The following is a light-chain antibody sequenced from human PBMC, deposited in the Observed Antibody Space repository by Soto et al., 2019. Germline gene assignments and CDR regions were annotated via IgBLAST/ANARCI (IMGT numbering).Light chain of an antibody. J-gene: IGKJ2*01. CDR2: GAS. V-gene: IGKV3-20*01. CDR1: QTVTTNY. CDR3: QQYGSSVFT. Sequence: ETVLTQSPGTLSLSPGETATLSCRASQTVTTNYLAWYQQKPDQAPRLLIYGASSRATGIPDRFSGSGSGTDFTLTISRLEPEDFAVYSCQQYGSSVFTFGQGTKLEIK.